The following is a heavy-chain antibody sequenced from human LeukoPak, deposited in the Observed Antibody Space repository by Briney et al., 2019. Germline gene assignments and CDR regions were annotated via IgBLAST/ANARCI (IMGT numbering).Heavy chain of an antibody. CDR3: AREFVDSSAPYYWYLDL. CDR1: GFSFSNYA. CDR2: VSSDGHST. J-gene: IGHJ2*01. V-gene: IGHV3-64*01. Sequence: PGGSLRLSCAASGFSFSNYAMHWVRQAPGKGLEYVSAVSSDGHSTFYANSVKGRFTISRDNSKNTLYLQMNSLRAEDTAVYYCAREFVDSSAPYYWYLDLWGRGTLVTVSS. D-gene: IGHD3-22*01.